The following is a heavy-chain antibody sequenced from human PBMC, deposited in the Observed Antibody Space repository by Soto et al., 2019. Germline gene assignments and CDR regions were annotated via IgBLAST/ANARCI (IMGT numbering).Heavy chain of an antibody. V-gene: IGHV4-61*01. D-gene: IGHD6-13*01. CDR2: IYYTGST. CDR3: AREYSNSPEAFDC. Sequence: QVQLQESGPGLVKPSETLSLTCTVSGDSVNNDNYYWSWIRQPPGKGLEWIGYIYYTGSTNYNPSLESHVTISLDPSRNQFSLKLDSVTAADAAVFYCAREYSNSPEAFDCWGQGTLVTVSS. CDR1: GDSVNNDNYY. J-gene: IGHJ4*02.